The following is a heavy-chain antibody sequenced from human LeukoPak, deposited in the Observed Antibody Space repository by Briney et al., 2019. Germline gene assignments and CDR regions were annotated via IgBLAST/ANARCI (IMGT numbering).Heavy chain of an antibody. CDR1: GFTFSNAW. CDR2: IKSKTDGGTT. CDR3: TTDRWDCSSTSCPFDY. J-gene: IGHJ4*02. Sequence: GGSLRLSCAASGFTFSNAWMSWVRQAPGKGLEWVGRIKSKTDGGTTDCAAPVKGRFTISRDDSKNTLYLQMNSLKTEDTAVYYCTTDRWDCSSTSCPFDYWGQGTLVTVSS. V-gene: IGHV3-15*01. D-gene: IGHD2-2*01.